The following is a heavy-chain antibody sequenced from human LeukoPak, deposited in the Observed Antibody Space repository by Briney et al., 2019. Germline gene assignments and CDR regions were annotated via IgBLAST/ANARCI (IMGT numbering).Heavy chain of an antibody. CDR1: GYSISSGYY. V-gene: IGHV4-38-2*01. CDR2: IYHSGYT. Sequence: SETLSLTCAVSGYSISSGYYWGWIRQPPVKGLEWIGTIYHSGYTYNNPSLKSRVTISVDTSKNQFSLKVSSVTAADTAMHYCARYGYGGDYWGQGTLVTVSS. CDR3: ARYGYGGDY. J-gene: IGHJ4*02. D-gene: IGHD4-23*01.